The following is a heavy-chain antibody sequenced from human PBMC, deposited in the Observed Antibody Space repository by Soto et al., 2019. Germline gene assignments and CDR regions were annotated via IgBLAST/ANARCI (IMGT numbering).Heavy chain of an antibody. CDR2: ISYDGSNK. CDR1: GFTFSSYA. J-gene: IGHJ4*02. CDR3: ARRGRDSCSWYGLGN. V-gene: IGHV3-30-3*01. Sequence: GGSLRLSCAASGFTFSSYATHWVRQAPGKGLEWVAVISYDGSNKYYADSVKGRFTISRDNSKNTLYLQMNSLRAEDTAVYYCARRGRDSCSWYGLGNWGQGTLVTVSS. D-gene: IGHD6-13*01.